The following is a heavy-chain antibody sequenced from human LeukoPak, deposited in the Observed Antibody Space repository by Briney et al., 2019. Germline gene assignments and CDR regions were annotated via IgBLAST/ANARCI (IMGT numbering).Heavy chain of an antibody. Sequence: PSQTLSLTCTVSGGSISSGSYYWSWIRQPAGMGLEWIGRIYTSGSTNYNPSLKSRVTISVDTSKNQFSLKLSSVTAADTAVYYCARDNNWEYSDDAFDIWGQGAMVTVSS. CDR2: IYTSGST. J-gene: IGHJ3*02. CDR3: ARDNNWEYSDDAFDI. D-gene: IGHD1-20*01. CDR1: GGSISSGSYY. V-gene: IGHV4-61*02.